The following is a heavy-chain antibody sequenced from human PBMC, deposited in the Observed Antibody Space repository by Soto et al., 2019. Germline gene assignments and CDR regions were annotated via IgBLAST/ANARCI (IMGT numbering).Heavy chain of an antibody. D-gene: IGHD3-16*02. CDR1: GYTFTSYC. Sequence: ASVKVSCKSSGYTFTSYCISWVRRAPGQGLEWMGWISAYNGNTNYAQKLQGRVTMTTDTSTSTAYMELRSLRSDDTAVYYCARPRYDYVWGSYRTCDYWGQGTLVPVSS. J-gene: IGHJ4*02. CDR3: ARPRYDYVWGSYRTCDY. CDR2: ISAYNGNT. V-gene: IGHV1-18*01.